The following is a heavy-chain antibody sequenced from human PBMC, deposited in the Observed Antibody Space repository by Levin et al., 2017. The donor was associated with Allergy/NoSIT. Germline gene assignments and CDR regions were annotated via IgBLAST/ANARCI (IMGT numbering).Heavy chain of an antibody. J-gene: IGHJ4*02. Sequence: AGGSLRLSCAASGFTFTSHAMHWVRQAPGKGLEWVAVIFYDGSYKSYADSVKGRFTISRDNSKNTLYLQMNSLRAEDTAVYYCATDDEPMVPNYFDYWGQGTLVTVSS. CDR2: IFYDGSYK. CDR3: ATDDEPMVPNYFDY. D-gene: IGHD3-10*01. CDR1: GFTFTSHA. V-gene: IGHV3-33*01.